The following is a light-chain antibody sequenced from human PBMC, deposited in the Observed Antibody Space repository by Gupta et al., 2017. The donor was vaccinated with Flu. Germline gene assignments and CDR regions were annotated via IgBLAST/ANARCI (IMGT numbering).Light chain of an antibody. J-gene: IGKJ2*01. CDR2: GAS. V-gene: IGKV1-39*01. Sequence: DIQMTHSPSSLSASVGDRVTITCRTSQSIGSSLNWYQHKPGEAPKLLMFGASNLQSGVPSRFGGTGTETDFTLTINSVQPEDSATYYCQQSYSAPLYTFGQGTKLEIK. CDR3: QQSYSAPLYT. CDR1: QSIGSS.